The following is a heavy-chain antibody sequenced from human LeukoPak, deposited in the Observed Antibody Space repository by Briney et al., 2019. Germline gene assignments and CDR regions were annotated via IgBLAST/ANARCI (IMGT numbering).Heavy chain of an antibody. CDR1: GYTFTSYG. D-gene: IGHD1-26*01. Sequence: ASVEVSCKASGYTFTSYGISWVRQAPGQGLEWMGWISAYNGNTNNAQKLQGRVTMTTDTSTSTAYMELRSLRSDDTAVYYCARDLVVGARHGYWGQGTLVTVSS. CDR2: ISAYNGNT. V-gene: IGHV1-18*01. CDR3: ARDLVVGARHGY. J-gene: IGHJ4*02.